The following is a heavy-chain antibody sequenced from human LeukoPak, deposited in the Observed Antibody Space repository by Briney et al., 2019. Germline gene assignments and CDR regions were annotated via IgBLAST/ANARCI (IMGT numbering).Heavy chain of an antibody. D-gene: IGHD4-17*01. J-gene: IGHJ4*02. V-gene: IGHV5-51*01. Sequence: GESLKISCKGSGYSFTSYWIGWVRQMPGKGLEWMGIIYPGDSDTRYSPSFQGQVTISADKSISTAYLQWSSLKASDTAMYYCARREVLDYGDYAGGNFGYWGQGTLVTVSS. CDR2: IYPGDSDT. CDR1: GYSFTSYW. CDR3: ARREVLDYGDYAGGNFGY.